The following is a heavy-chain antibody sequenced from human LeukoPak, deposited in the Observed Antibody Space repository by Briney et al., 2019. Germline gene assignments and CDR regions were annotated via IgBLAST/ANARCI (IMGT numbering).Heavy chain of an antibody. CDR3: ARVKSQLVTVPHFDY. J-gene: IGHJ4*02. V-gene: IGHV5-51*01. CDR1: GYSLTSYW. D-gene: IGHD1-1*01. CDR2: IYPGDSDT. Sequence: GESLKISCKGSGYSLTSYWIGWVRQMPGKGLEWMGIIYPGDSDTRYSPSFQGQVTISADKSVSTAYLQWSSLKASDTAMYYCARVKSQLVTVPHFDYWGQGTLVTVSS.